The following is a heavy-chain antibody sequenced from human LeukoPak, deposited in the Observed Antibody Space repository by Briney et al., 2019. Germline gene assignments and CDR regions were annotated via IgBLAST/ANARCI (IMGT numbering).Heavy chain of an antibody. CDR2: IYSGGST. Sequence: GGSLRLSCAASGFTVSSNYVSWVRQAPGQGLERESVIYSGGSTYYADSVKGRFTISRDNSKNTLYLQMNSLRAEDPAVYYCARYSSSWYAYYFDYWGQGTLVTVSS. CDR1: GFTVSSNY. V-gene: IGHV3-66*01. D-gene: IGHD6-13*01. J-gene: IGHJ4*02. CDR3: ARYSSSWYAYYFDY.